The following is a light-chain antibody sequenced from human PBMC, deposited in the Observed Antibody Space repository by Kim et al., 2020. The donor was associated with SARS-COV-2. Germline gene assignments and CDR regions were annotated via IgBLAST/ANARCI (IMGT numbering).Light chain of an antibody. CDR1: KLGDKY. V-gene: IGLV3-1*01. CDR3: QAWDSSTVV. Sequence: SYELTQPPSVSVSPGQTASITCSGDKLGDKYACWYQQKPGQSPVLVIYQDSKWPSGIPERFSGSNSGNTATLTISGTQAMDEADYYSQAWDSSTVVFGGG. J-gene: IGLJ2*01. CDR2: QDS.